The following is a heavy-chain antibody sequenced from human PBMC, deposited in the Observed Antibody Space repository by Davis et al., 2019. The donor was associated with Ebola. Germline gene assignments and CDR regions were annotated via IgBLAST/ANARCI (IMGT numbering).Heavy chain of an antibody. CDR3: ARAVVTPFAAWFDP. J-gene: IGHJ5*02. V-gene: IGHV1-2*02. CDR2: INPNTVAT. CDR1: GYSFTGSTYY. Sequence: AASVKVSCKASGYSFTGSTYYRLHWVRRAPGRGLEWLGWINPNTVATNYAQKFQGRVTMTRDTSINTGHMEMRRLTSDDTAVYYCARAVVTPFAAWFDPWGQGTLLTVSS. D-gene: IGHD4-23*01.